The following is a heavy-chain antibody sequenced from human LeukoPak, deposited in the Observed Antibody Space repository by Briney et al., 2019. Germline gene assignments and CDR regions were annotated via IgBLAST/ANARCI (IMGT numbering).Heavy chain of an antibody. D-gene: IGHD3-16*01. Sequence: SETLSLTCAVYGGSFRDYYWSWIRQPPGKGLEWIGEINHSGSTNYNPSLKSRVTISVDTSKNQFSLKLSSVTAADTAVYYCARSLYRGRYYYYMDVWGKGTTVTVSS. CDR3: ARSLYRGRYYYYMDV. J-gene: IGHJ6*03. V-gene: IGHV4-34*01. CDR2: INHSGST. CDR1: GGSFRDYY.